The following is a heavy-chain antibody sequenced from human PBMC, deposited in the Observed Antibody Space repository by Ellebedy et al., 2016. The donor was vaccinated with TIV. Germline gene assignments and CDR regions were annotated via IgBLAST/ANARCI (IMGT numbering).Heavy chain of an antibody. CDR3: ARETKRGGYYYMDV. CDR2: IYTSGST. Sequence: GSLRLXXTVSGASISSYYWSWIRQPAGKGLEWIGRIYTSGSTSYNPSLKSRVTMSFDTSKNQFSLKLSSVTAADTAVYYCARETKRGGYYYMDVWGKGTTVTVSS. V-gene: IGHV4-4*07. CDR1: GASISSYY. D-gene: IGHD3-10*01. J-gene: IGHJ6*03.